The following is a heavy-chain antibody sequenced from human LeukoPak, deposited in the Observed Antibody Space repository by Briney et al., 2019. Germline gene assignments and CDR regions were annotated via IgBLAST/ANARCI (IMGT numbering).Heavy chain of an antibody. D-gene: IGHD1-26*01. CDR3: AKKGATTGDFDY. CDR2: ISGSGGDT. Sequence: PGGSLRLSCAASGFTFSNFLMTWVRQAPGKGPEWVSAISGSGGDTYYADSVEGRFTISRDNSKNTLYLQMNSLRAEDTAVYYCAKKGATTGDFDYWGQGTLVTVSP. J-gene: IGHJ4*02. V-gene: IGHV3-23*01. CDR1: GFTFSNFL.